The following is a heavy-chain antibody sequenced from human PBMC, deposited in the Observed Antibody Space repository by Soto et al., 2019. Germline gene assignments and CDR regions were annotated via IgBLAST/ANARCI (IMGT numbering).Heavy chain of an antibody. Sequence: GGSLRLCCAASGFTVSSNYMSWVRQAPGKGLEWVSVIYSGGSTYYADSVKGRFTISRDNPKNTLYLQMNSLRAEDSAVYYSASTLFSSCDYYHYGMDVWGQGTT. V-gene: IGHV3-53*01. CDR1: GFTVSSNY. CDR2: IYSGGST. CDR3: ASTLFSSCDYYHYGMDV. J-gene: IGHJ6*02. D-gene: IGHD3-9*01.